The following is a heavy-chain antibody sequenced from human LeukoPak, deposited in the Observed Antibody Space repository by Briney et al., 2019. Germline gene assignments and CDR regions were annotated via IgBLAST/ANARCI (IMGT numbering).Heavy chain of an antibody. V-gene: IGHV3-11*01. CDR3: TRVSRYSYGLDY. CDR1: GFTFSDYY. D-gene: IGHD5-18*01. Sequence: KSGGSLRLSCAASGFTFSDYYMTWIRQAPGRGLEWISYITSSGSPMHYADSVKDRFTISRDNARKSLYLQMNSLRAEDTAVYYCTRVSRYSYGLDYWGQGTLVTVSS. CDR2: ITSSGSPM. J-gene: IGHJ4*02.